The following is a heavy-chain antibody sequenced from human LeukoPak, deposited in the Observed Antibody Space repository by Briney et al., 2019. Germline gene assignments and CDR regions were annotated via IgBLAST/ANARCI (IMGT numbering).Heavy chain of an antibody. Sequence: ASVKVSCKASGYTFTSYTISWVRHAPGQGLEWMGWMSAYNGNTNYAQKLQGRVTMTTDTSTSTAYMELRSLRSDDTAVYYCARDSSGWFRVDAFDIWGQGTMVTVSS. CDR2: MSAYNGNT. CDR3: ARDSSGWFRVDAFDI. J-gene: IGHJ3*02. V-gene: IGHV1-18*01. D-gene: IGHD6-19*01. CDR1: GYTFTSYT.